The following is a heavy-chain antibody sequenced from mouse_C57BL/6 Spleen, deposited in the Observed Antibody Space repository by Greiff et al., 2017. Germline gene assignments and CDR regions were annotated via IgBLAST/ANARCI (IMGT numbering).Heavy chain of an antibody. CDR3: ASSFYYGSSPYYFDY. Sequence: QVQLQQSGPELVKPGASVKISCKASGYAFSSSWMNWVKQRPGKGLEWIGRIYPGDGDTNYNGKFKGKATLTADKSSSTAYMQLSSLTSEDSAVYFCASSFYYGSSPYYFDYRGQGTTLTVSS. CDR2: IYPGDGDT. CDR1: GYAFSSSW. D-gene: IGHD1-1*01. J-gene: IGHJ2*01. V-gene: IGHV1-82*01.